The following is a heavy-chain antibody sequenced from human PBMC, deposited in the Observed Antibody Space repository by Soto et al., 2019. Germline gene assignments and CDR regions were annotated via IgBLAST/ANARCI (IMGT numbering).Heavy chain of an antibody. CDR2: IYYSGST. D-gene: IGHD1-1*01. Sequence: SETLSLTCTVSGGSISSYYWSWIRQPPGKGLEWIGYIYYSGSTNYNPSLKSRVTISVDTSKNQFSLKLSSVTAADTAVYYCARFNEDFDYWGQGTLVTVSS. CDR1: GGSISSYY. J-gene: IGHJ4*02. CDR3: ARFNEDFDY. V-gene: IGHV4-59*01.